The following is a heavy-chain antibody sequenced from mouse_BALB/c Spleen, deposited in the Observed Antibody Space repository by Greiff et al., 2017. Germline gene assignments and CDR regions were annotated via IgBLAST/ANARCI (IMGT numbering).Heavy chain of an antibody. CDR3: ARSGLRYPFAY. J-gene: IGHJ3*01. D-gene: IGHD1-1*01. CDR1: GYTFTSYW. V-gene: IGHV1-7*01. Sequence: QVQLQQSGAELAKPGASVKMSCKASGYTFTSYWMHWVKQRPGQGLEWIGYINPSTGYTEYNQKFKDKATLTADKSSSTAYMQLSSLTSEDSAVYYCARSGLRYPFAYWGQGTLVTVSA. CDR2: INPSTGYT.